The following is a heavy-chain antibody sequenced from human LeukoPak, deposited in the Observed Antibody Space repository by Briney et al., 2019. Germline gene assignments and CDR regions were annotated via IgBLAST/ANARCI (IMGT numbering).Heavy chain of an antibody. D-gene: IGHD3-10*01. Sequence: PGGSLRLSCEASGFIVSGNYMSWVRQAPGKGLEWVSVIYSAGTTYYPETVRGRFTISKDNPKNTLYLQMNSLRAEDTAVYYCTGGVRGVFLWGQGTLVTVSS. CDR3: TGGVRGVFL. V-gene: IGHV3-53*01. CDR2: IYSAGTT. CDR1: GFIVSGNY. J-gene: IGHJ1*01.